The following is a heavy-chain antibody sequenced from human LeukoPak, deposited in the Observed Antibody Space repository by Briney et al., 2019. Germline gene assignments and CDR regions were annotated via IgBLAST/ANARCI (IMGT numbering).Heavy chain of an antibody. CDR2: INPNSGGT. CDR1: GYTFTGYY. D-gene: IGHD6-13*01. J-gene: IGHJ1*01. V-gene: IGHV1-2*02. Sequence: AASVKVSCKASGYTFTGYYMHWVRQAPGQGLEWIGWINPNSGGTNYAQKLQGRVTMTRDTSISTAYMELSRLRSDDTAVYYCTKESSWSHLKYFHHWGQGTLVTVSS. CDR3: TKESSWSHLKYFHH.